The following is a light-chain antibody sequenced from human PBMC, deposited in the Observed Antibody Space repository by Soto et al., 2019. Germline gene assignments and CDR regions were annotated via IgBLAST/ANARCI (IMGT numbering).Light chain of an antibody. J-gene: IGLJ3*02. CDR3: CAYAGSSTWV. CDR1: SSDVGSYNF. Sequence: QSALTQPASVSGSPGQSITISCTGTSSDVGSYNFVSWYQQHPGKAPKLMIFEATKRPSGVSNRFSGSKSGNTASLTISGLQTEDEADYHCCAYAGSSTWVFGGGTKVTVL. CDR2: EAT. V-gene: IGLV2-23*01.